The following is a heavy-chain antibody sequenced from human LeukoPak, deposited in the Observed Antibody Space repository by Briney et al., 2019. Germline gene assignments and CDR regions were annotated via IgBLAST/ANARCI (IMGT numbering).Heavy chain of an antibody. Sequence: PSETLSLTCTVSGYSISSGYYWGWIRQPPGKGLERIGSIYHSGSTYYNPSLKSRVTISVDTSKNQFSLELSSVTAADTAVYYCAREMAKDYWGQGTLVTVSS. V-gene: IGHV4-38-2*02. CDR3: AREMAKDY. J-gene: IGHJ4*02. CDR2: IYHSGST. D-gene: IGHD5-24*01. CDR1: GYSISSGYY.